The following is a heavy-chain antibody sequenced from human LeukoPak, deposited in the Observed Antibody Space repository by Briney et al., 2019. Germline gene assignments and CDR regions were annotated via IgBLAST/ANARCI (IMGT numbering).Heavy chain of an antibody. Sequence: SETLSLTCTVSGYSISSGYYWGWIRQPPGKGLEWIGSIYHSGSTYYNPSLKSRVTISVDTSKNQFSLKLSSVTAADTAVYYCARAASPLRYYYEQWGQGTLVTVSS. CDR3: ARAASPLRYYYEQ. J-gene: IGHJ4*02. CDR2: IYHSGST. V-gene: IGHV4-38-2*02. D-gene: IGHD3-22*01. CDR1: GYSISSGYY.